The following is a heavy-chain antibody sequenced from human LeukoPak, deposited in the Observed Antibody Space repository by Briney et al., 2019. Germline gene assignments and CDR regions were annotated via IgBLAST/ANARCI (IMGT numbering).Heavy chain of an antibody. CDR2: ISYDGSNK. CDR1: GFTFSSYG. Sequence: PGGSLRLSCAASGFTFSSYGTHWVRQAPGKGLEWVAVISYDGSNKYYADSVKGRFTISRDNSKNTLYLQMNSLRAEDTAVYYCAKDYRPHDFWCGLVDYWGQGTLVTVSS. D-gene: IGHD3-3*01. CDR3: AKDYRPHDFWCGLVDY. V-gene: IGHV3-30*18. J-gene: IGHJ4*02.